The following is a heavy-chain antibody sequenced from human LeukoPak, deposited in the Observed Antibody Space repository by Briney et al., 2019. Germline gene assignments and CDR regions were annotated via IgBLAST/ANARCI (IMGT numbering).Heavy chain of an antibody. CDR1: GFTFSSYW. CDR2: INSDGSTT. J-gene: IGHJ4*02. CDR3: ARVIYSGWEGELSD. V-gene: IGHV3-74*01. Sequence: GGSLRLSCAASGFTFSSYWMHWVRQAPGKGLVWVTRINSDGSTTSYADSVMGRFTISRDNAKNTLYLQMNSLRAEDTAVYYCARVIYSGWEGELSDWGQGTLVTVSS. D-gene: IGHD6-19*01.